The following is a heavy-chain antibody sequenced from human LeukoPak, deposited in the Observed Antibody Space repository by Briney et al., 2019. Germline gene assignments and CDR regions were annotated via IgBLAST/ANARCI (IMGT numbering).Heavy chain of an antibody. CDR2: IKQDGSEK. CDR3: ARDQSIPNLDAFDI. CDR1: GFMFRSYW. V-gene: IGHV3-7*05. J-gene: IGHJ3*02. Sequence: GGSLRLSCAASGFMFRSYWMTWVRQAPGKGLEWVANIKQDGSEKNYLDSVRGRFTISRDDARNSLYLQMNSLRVEDTAVYYCARDQSIPNLDAFDIWGQGTMVTVSS. D-gene: IGHD1-14*01.